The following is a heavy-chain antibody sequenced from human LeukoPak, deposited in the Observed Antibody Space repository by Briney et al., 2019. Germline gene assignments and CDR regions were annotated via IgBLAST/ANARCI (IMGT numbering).Heavy chain of an antibody. D-gene: IGHD6-25*01. CDR3: ARRIAASDAFDY. J-gene: IGHJ4*02. V-gene: IGHV4-59*08. Sequence: PSETLSLTCTVSGGSISSYYWSWIRQPPGKGLEWLAYIYYSGSTNYSPSLKSRVTMSVDTSKNQFSLSLTSVTAADTAVSYCARRIAASDAFDYWGRGTLVTVSS. CDR1: GGSISSYY. CDR2: IYYSGST.